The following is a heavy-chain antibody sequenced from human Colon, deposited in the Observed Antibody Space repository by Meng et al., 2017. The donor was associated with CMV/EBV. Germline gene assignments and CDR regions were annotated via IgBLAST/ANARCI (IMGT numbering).Heavy chain of an antibody. Sequence: GESLKISCAASGFSFDDYGMSWVRQAPGKGLEWVSRISSDGSGTSYADSVKGRFTVSRDNAKNTLYLQVNSLRAEDTAVYYCARGNSHSFDYWGQGTLVTVSS. V-gene: IGHV3-20*04. J-gene: IGHJ4*02. CDR1: GFSFDDYG. CDR2: ISSDGSGT. CDR3: ARGNSHSFDY. D-gene: IGHD6-13*01.